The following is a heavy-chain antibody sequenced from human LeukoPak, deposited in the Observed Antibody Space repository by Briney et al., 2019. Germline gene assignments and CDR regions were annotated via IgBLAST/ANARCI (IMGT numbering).Heavy chain of an antibody. CDR1: GGSFSGYY. Sequence: SETLSLTCAVYGGSFSGYYWSWIRQPPGKRLEWIGEINHSGSTNYNPSLKSRVTISVDTSKNQFSLKLSSVTAADTAVYYCARVPKYRVAIGDPLIPIKAAKNYYFDYWGQGTLVTVSS. CDR3: ARVPKYRVAIGDPLIPIKAAKNYYFDY. J-gene: IGHJ4*02. CDR2: INHSGST. D-gene: IGHD2-15*01. V-gene: IGHV4-34*01.